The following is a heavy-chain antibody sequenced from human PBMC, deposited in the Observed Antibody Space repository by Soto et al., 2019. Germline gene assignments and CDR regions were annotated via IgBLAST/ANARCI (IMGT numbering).Heavy chain of an antibody. Sequence: QVQLVESGGGVVQPGRSLRLSCAASGFTFSSYAMHWVRQAPGKGLEWVAVISYDGSNKYYADSVKGRFTISRDNSKNTLYLQMNSLRAEDTAVYYCATLSGVRGVHPHNWFDPWGQGTLVTVSS. CDR1: GFTFSSYA. V-gene: IGHV3-30-3*01. CDR3: ATLSGVRGVHPHNWFDP. J-gene: IGHJ5*02. CDR2: ISYDGSNK. D-gene: IGHD3-10*01.